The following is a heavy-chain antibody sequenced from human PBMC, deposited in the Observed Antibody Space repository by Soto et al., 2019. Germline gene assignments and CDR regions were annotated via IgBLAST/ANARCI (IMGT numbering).Heavy chain of an antibody. CDR2: FIPIFVSA. J-gene: IGHJ4*02. D-gene: IGHD3-10*01. CDR3: ARYVSSDTTGFRGYDL. V-gene: IGHV1-69*01. CDR1: GGTVSSYA. Sequence: QLHLVQSGAEVKKAGSSVKVSCKASGGTVSSYAITWVRQAPGKGLEWMGVFIPIFVSAHYAPKFQGRITITADESTSTAYMELSGLTSEDTAIYYCARYVSSDTTGFRGYDLWGQGTQVTVSS.